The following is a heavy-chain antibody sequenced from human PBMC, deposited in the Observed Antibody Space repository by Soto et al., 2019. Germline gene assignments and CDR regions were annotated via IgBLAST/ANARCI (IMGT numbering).Heavy chain of an antibody. D-gene: IGHD3-22*01. CDR1: GGSISSGGYS. J-gene: IGHJ4*02. CDR2: IYHSGST. V-gene: IGHV4-30-2*01. CDR3: ARGGYYDSSSDFDY. Sequence: SETLSLTCAVSGGSISSGGYSWSWIRQPPGKGLEWIGYIYHSGSTYYNPSLKSRVTISVDRSKNQFSLKLSSVTAADTAVYYCARGGYYDSSSDFDYWGQGTLVTVSS.